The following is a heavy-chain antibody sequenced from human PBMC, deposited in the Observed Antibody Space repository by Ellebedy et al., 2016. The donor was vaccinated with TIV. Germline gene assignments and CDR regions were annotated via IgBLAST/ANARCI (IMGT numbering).Heavy chain of an antibody. CDR3: ARGVAAGVDY. J-gene: IGHJ4*02. CDR2: MSPNSGNT. CDR1: GYTFTTLD. Sequence: AASVKVSCKASGYTFTTLDINWVRQATGQGLEWMGWMSPNSGNTGFAQKFQGRVTLTRDTSISTAYMELSSLNSEDTAVYYCARGVAAGVDYWGQGTLVTFSS. V-gene: IGHV1-8*01.